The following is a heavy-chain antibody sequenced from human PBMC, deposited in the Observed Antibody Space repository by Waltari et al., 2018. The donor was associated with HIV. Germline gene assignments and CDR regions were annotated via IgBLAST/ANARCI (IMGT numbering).Heavy chain of an antibody. Sequence: EVQLVQSGAEVKKPGESLKISCKGSGYSFTSYWIGWVRQMPGKGREWMGSNYPGDSDTRDSPSFQGQVTISADKSISTAYLQGSSLKASDTAMYYCARHLQYSSGWQNWFDSWGQGTLVTVSS. D-gene: IGHD6-19*01. J-gene: IGHJ5*01. V-gene: IGHV5-51*01. CDR1: GYSFTSYW. CDR2: NYPGDSDT. CDR3: ARHLQYSSGWQNWFDS.